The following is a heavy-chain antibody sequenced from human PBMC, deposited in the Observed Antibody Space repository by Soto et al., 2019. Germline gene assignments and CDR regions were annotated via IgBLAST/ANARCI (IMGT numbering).Heavy chain of an antibody. Sequence: EVQLLESGGGLVQPGGSLRLSCAASGFTFKNYAMTWVRQAPGKGLEWVSSISGIAGGGRTHYADSVKGRFTVSRDNSKNMLYLLMNSLRAEDTAVYFCAKSTWIQLWPASWGQGTLVTVSS. D-gene: IGHD5-18*01. V-gene: IGHV3-23*01. J-gene: IGHJ5*02. CDR2: ISGIAGGGRT. CDR1: GFTFKNYA. CDR3: AKSTWIQLWPAS.